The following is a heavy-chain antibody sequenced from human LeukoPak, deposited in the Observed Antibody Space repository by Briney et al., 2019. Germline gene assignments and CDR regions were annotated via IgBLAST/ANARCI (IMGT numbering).Heavy chain of an antibody. CDR1: GGSISSYY. CDR2: IYYSGST. CDR3: ARDNPRGPFDY. V-gene: IGHV4-59*01. D-gene: IGHD1-14*01. Sequence: SETLSLTCTVSGGSISSYYWTWIRQPPGKGLEWIGYIYYSGSTNYNPSLKSRVTISVDTSKNQFSLKLSSVTAADTAVYYCARDNPRGPFDYWGQGTLVTVSS. J-gene: IGHJ4*02.